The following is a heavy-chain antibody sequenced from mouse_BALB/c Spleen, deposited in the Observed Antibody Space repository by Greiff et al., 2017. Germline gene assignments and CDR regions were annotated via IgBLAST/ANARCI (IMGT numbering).Heavy chain of an antibody. CDR2: INSNGGST. V-gene: IGHV5-6-2*01. D-gene: IGHD1-2*01. CDR1: GFTFSSYY. CDR3: AREYYYGYYCDY. Sequence: EVMLVESGGGLVKRGGSLKLSCAASGFTFSSYYMSWVRQTPEKRLELVAAINSNGGSTYYPDTVKGRCTISRDNAKNTLYLQMSSLKSEDTALYYCAREYYYGYYCDYWGQGTTLTVSS. J-gene: IGHJ2*01.